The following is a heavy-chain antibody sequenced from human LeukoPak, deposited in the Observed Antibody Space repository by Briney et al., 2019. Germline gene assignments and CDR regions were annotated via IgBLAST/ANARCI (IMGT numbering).Heavy chain of an antibody. CDR2: VNHRGST. CDR3: ARGVGSFGDDPRDALDI. V-gene: IGHV4-34*01. CDR1: GGSLSGYY. Sequence: SETLSLTCAVYGGSLSGYYWSWFRQPPGKGLEWIGEVNHRGSTNYNPSLKSRVTISVDTSKKQFSLKLTSVTAADTAVYFCARGVGSFGDDPRDALDIWGQGTMVTVSS. J-gene: IGHJ3*02. D-gene: IGHD4-17*01.